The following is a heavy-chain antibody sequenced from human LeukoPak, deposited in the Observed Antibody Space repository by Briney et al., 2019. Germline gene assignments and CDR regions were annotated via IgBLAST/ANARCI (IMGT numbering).Heavy chain of an antibody. J-gene: IGHJ5*02. D-gene: IGHD3-10*01. CDR3: ARERAYGSGSFSQNFNWFDP. CDR1: GFTFSSYA. Sequence: HPGGSPRLSCAASGFTFSSYAMHWVRQAPGKGLEWVAVISYDGSNKYYADSVKGRFTISRDNSKNTLYLQMNSLRAEDTAVYYCARERAYGSGSFSQNFNWFDPWGQGTLVTVSS. CDR2: ISYDGSNK. V-gene: IGHV3-30-3*01.